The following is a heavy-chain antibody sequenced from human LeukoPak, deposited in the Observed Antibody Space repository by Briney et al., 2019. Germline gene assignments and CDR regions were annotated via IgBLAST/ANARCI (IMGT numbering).Heavy chain of an antibody. CDR3: ARVPHYGARTDHLDY. D-gene: IGHD4/OR15-4a*01. J-gene: IGHJ4*02. CDR2: IKQGGGET. Sequence: GGSLRLSCAGFGFTFSRHWMNWVCQAPGKGLEWVANIKQGGGETNYVGSVKGRFTASRDDANKLVYLQMDSLRADDTAIYYWARVPHYGARTDHLDYWGQGTLVTVSS. CDR1: GFTFSRHW. V-gene: IGHV3-7*03.